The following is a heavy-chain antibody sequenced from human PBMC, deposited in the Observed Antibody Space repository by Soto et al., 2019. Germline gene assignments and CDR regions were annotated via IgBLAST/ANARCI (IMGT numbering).Heavy chain of an antibody. V-gene: IGHV1-46*01. J-gene: IGHJ6*03. CDR3: ARERGYYCSGSYLYYYYYIDV. CDR1: GYTFTSYY. CDR2: INPSGGST. Sequence: ASVKVSCKASGYTFTSYYMHWVRQAPGQGLEWMGIINPSGGSTSYAQKFQGRVTMTTDTSTSTAYMELRSLRSDDTAVYYCARERGYYCSGSYLYYYYYIDVWGQGTTVTVSS. D-gene: IGHD3-10*01.